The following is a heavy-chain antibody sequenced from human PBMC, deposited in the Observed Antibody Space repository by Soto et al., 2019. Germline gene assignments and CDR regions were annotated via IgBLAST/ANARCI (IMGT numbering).Heavy chain of an antibody. CDR1: GYTLTELS. V-gene: IGHV1-24*01. J-gene: IGHJ4*02. CDR3: ASDWRVSRRPHDYGGNLFIGSDY. D-gene: IGHD4-17*01. CDR2: FDPEDGET. Sequence: ASVKVSCKASGYTLTELSMHWVRQAPGKGLEWMGGFDPEDGETIYAQKLQGRVTMTADTSTDTAYMELSSLRSEDTAVYYCASDWRVSRRPHDYGGNLFIGSDYWGQGTMVTVYS.